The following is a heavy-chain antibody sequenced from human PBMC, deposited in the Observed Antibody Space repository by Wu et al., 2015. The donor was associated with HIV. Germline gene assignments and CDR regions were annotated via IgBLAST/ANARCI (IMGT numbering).Heavy chain of an antibody. CDR3: ARNTGSVATSLYSLGV. J-gene: IGHJ6*02. D-gene: IGHD6-19*01. CDR2: INPLFGTT. Sequence: QVQLLQSGAEVKKPGASVMVSCKTSGYTFTDYFMHWVRQAPGQGLEWMGGINPLFGTTKHAQKFLDRVAFTTDESKTTAYMELSSLTSEDTAVYYCARNTGSVATSLYSLGVWGQGTTVTVSS. CDR1: GYTFTDYF. V-gene: IGHV1-69*01.